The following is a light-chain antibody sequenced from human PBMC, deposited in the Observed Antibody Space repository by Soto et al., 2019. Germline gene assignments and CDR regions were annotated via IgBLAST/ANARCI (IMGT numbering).Light chain of an antibody. J-gene: IGLJ1*01. CDR3: CAYAGSGTFV. V-gene: IGLV2-23*01. Sequence: QSALTQPASVSGSPGQSLTISCTGTSSDVGSYNLVSWYQQHPGKAPKFMIYEGSKRPSGVSNRFSGSKSGNTASLTISGLQAEDEADYYCCAYAGSGTFVFGTGTKLTVL. CDR2: EGS. CDR1: SSDVGSYNL.